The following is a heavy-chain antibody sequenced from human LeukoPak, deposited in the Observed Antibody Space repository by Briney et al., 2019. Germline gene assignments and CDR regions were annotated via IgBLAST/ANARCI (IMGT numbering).Heavy chain of an antibody. D-gene: IGHD2-2*01. CDR3: TRYRDIVVVPAAIVDY. CDR2: IRIKAYGGTT. CDR1: GFAFGDYA. V-gene: IGHV3-49*04. J-gene: IGHJ4*02. Sequence: PGGSLRLSCTASGFAFGDYAMSWVRQAPGKGLEGVGFIRIKAYGGTTEYAASVKGRFTISRDDSKSIAYLQMNSLKTEDTAVYYCTRYRDIVVVPAAIVDYWGQGTLVTVSS.